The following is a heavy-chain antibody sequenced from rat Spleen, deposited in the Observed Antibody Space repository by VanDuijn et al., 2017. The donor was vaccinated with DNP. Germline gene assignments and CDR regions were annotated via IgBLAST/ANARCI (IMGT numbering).Heavy chain of an antibody. CDR3: ATHNYYFDY. V-gene: IGHV5S23*01. Sequence: EVQLVESGGGLVQPGRSLKLSCAASGFTFSDYNMAWVRQAPTTGLEWVASISTGGNTYYRDSVKGRFTISRDSAKSTLYLQMDSLRSEDTATYYCATHNYYFDYWGQGVMVTVSS. CDR2: ISTGGNT. CDR1: GFTFSDYN. J-gene: IGHJ2*01. D-gene: IGHD1-11*01.